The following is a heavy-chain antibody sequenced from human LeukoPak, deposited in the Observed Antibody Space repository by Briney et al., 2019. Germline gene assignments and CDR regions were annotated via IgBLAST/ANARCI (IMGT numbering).Heavy chain of an antibody. CDR3: ARDMRYSSGWDDNYYFDY. V-gene: IGHV1-46*01. CDR1: GHTFTSYY. Sequence: GASVKVSCKASGHTFTSYYMHWVRQAPGQGLEWMGIINPSGGSTSYAQKFQGRVTMTRDTSTSTVYMELSSLRSEDTAVYYCARDMRYSSGWDDNYYFDYWGQGTLVTVSS. D-gene: IGHD6-19*01. CDR2: INPSGGST. J-gene: IGHJ4*02.